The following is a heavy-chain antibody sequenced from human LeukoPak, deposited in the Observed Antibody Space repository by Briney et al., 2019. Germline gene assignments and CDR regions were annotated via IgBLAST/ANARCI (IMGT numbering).Heavy chain of an antibody. V-gene: IGHV4-59*01. Sequence: SETLSLTCTVSGGSISTYYWNWIRQPPGKGLEWIAYIYCSGSTNYNPSLKSGVTISVDTSKNQFSLKLSSVTAADTAVYYCARDLGGYSSSLSFDYWGQGTLVTVSS. CDR2: IYCSGST. CDR1: GGSISTYY. CDR3: ARDLGGYSSSLSFDY. D-gene: IGHD6-13*01. J-gene: IGHJ4*02.